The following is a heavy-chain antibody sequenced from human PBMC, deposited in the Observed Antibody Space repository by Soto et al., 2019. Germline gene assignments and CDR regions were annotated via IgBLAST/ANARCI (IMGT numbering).Heavy chain of an antibody. D-gene: IGHD3-3*01. CDR1: GFTFSSYS. CDR2: ISSSSYYI. Sequence: EVQLVESGGGLVKSGGSLRLSCAASGFTFSSYSMNWVRQAPGKGLEWVSSISSSSYYIYYADSVKGRFTISRDNAKNSLYLQMNSLRDEDTAVYYCARVGGDFWIGFHFYFDCWGQGTLVTVSS. J-gene: IGHJ4*02. V-gene: IGHV3-21*01. CDR3: ARVGGDFWIGFHFYFDC.